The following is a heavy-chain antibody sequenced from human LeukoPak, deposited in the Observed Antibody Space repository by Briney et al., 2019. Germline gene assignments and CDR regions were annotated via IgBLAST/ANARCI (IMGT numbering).Heavy chain of an antibody. Sequence: GASVKVSCKASGYTFTSYGFSWVRQAPGQGLEWMGWISAYNGDTKNAQKFQGRFTMTTDTSTSTAYMELRSLRSDDTAVYFCARXSGXSGSYYPDVYDIWGQGTMVTVSS. V-gene: IGHV1-18*01. D-gene: IGHD3-10*01. CDR2: ISAYNGDT. J-gene: IGHJ3*02. CDR3: ARXSGXSGSYYPDVYDI. CDR1: GYTFTSYG.